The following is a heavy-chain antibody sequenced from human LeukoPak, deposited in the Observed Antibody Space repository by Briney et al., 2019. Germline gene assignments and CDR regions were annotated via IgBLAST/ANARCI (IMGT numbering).Heavy chain of an antibody. D-gene: IGHD2-21*02. V-gene: IGHV3-48*03. CDR2: ISSSGSAT. J-gene: IGHJ4*02. CDR1: GFTFSSYE. Sequence: GGSLRLSCAASGFTFSSYEMNWVRQAPGKGLEWVSYISSSGSATYYADSVKGRFTISRDNAKNSLYLQMNSLRAEDTAVYYCARQYCGGDCYSPYFAYWGQGTLVTVSS. CDR3: ARQYCGGDCYSPYFAY.